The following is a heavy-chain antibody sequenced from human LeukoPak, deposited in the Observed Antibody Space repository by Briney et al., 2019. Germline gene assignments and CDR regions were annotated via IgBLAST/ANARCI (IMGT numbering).Heavy chain of an antibody. CDR2: ISGTGGNT. D-gene: IGHD6-13*01. J-gene: IGHJ5*02. Sequence: PGGSLRLSCAASGFTFRMYAMSWVRQAPGKGLEWVSSISGTGGNTYYADSVKGRFTISRDNSKNTLHLQMNSLVEHTAVYYCAKLPDYSTWGGRFDPWGQGTLVTVSS. V-gene: IGHV3-23*01. CDR3: AKLPDYSTWGGRFDP. CDR1: GFTFRMYA.